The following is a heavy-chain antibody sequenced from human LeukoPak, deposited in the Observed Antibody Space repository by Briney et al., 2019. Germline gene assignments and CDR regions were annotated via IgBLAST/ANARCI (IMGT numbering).Heavy chain of an antibody. J-gene: IGHJ2*01. CDR1: GGSFSGYY. V-gene: IGHV4-34*01. CDR2: INHSGST. CDR3: ATDGNFDL. Sequence: SETLSLTCAVYGGSFSGYYWSWIRQPPGKGLEWIGEINHSGSTNYNPSLKSRVTISVDTSKNQFSLKLSSVTAADTAVYYCATDGNFDLWGRGNLVTVSS.